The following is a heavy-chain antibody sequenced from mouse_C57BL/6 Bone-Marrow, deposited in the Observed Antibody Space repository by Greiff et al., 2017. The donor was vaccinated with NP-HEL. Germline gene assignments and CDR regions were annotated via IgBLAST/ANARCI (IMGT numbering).Heavy chain of an antibody. CDR2: IRSKSNNYAT. CDR3: VGQGWDWFAY. J-gene: IGHJ3*01. V-gene: IGHV10-1*01. D-gene: IGHD1-1*02. Sequence: GGGLVQPKGSLKLSCAASGFSFNTYAMNWVRQAPGKGLEWVARIRSKSNNYATYYADSVKDRFTISRDESESMHYLQMNNLKTEDTAMYYCVGQGWDWFAYWGQGTLVTVSA. CDR1: GFSFNTYA.